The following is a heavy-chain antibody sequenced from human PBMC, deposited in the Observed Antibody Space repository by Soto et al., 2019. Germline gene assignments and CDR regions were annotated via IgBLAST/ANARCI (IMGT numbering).Heavy chain of an antibody. D-gene: IGHD2-8*01. CDR2: IYYTGTT. CDR1: GDSITNYY. CDR3: ARAYLRWFDP. Sequence: PSETLSLTCTVSGDSITNYYWSWIRQAPGKGLEWVGYIYYTGTTTYNPSLKSRVAMSLDTSKKQVSLKVTSMTAADTAVFYCARAYLRWFDPWGQGALVTVSS. J-gene: IGHJ5*02. V-gene: IGHV4-59*01.